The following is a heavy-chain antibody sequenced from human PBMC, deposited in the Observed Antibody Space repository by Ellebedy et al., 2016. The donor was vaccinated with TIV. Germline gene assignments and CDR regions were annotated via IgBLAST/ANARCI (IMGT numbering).Heavy chain of an antibody. D-gene: IGHD4-17*01. CDR1: GFTVSSSF. CDR3: ARDPRGGGDYGDNWFDP. J-gene: IGHJ5*02. Sequence: GESLKISCAASGFTVSSSFMSWVRQAPGKGLEWVSVIYTDGGTNYTDSVLGRFDISRDSSKNTLYLQMNSLRADDTAVYYGARDPRGGGDYGDNWFDPWGQGTLVTVSS. V-gene: IGHV3-66*01. CDR2: IYTDGGT.